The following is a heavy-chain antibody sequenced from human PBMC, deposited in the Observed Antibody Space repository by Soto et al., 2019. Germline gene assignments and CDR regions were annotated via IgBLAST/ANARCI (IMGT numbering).Heavy chain of an antibody. CDR1: GYTFTGYY. CDR3: ARGVTIFGVVIMGAFDI. CDR2: INPNSGGT. D-gene: IGHD3-3*01. J-gene: IGHJ3*02. V-gene: IGHV1-2*02. Sequence: ASVKVSCKASGYTFTGYYMHWVRQAPGQGLEWMGWINPNSGGTNYAQKFQGRVTMTRDTSISTAYMELSRLRSDDTAVYYCARGVTIFGVVIMGAFDIWGQGTMVTVSS.